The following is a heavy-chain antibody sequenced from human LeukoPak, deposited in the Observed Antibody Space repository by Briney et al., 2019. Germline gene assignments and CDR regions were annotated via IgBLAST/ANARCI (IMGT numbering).Heavy chain of an antibody. CDR3: GKGDIAVASIGSFDY. D-gene: IGHD6-19*01. Sequence: GGSLRLSCAASGFTFSRYAMSWVRKAPGKGLEWVSGLSGSGDNTYYPDSVKGRFTISRGNSKDTLYLEMNSLGAEDTAVYYCGKGDIAVASIGSFDYWGQGSLVSVCS. CDR2: LSGSGDNT. V-gene: IGHV3-23*01. J-gene: IGHJ4*02. CDR1: GFTFSRYA.